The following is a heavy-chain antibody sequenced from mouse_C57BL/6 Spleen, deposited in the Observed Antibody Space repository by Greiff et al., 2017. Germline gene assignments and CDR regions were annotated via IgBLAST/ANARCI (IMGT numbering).Heavy chain of an antibody. J-gene: IGHJ2*01. CDR2: INPSSGYT. CDR1: GYTFTSYW. CDR3: ARPVVATDYFDY. Sequence: QVQLQQSGAELAKPGASVKLSCKASGYTFTSYWMHWVNQRPGQGLEWIGYINPSSGYTKYNQKFKDKATLTADKSSSTTYMQLSSLTYEDSAVYYCARPVVATDYFDYWGQGTTLTVSS. D-gene: IGHD1-1*01. V-gene: IGHV1-7*01.